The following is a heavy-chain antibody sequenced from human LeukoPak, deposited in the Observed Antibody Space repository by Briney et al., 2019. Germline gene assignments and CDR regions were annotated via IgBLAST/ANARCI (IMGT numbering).Heavy chain of an antibody. CDR3: AKAVKRSSSSGYFDY. D-gene: IGHD6-6*01. CDR2: ISWDGGST. V-gene: IGHV3-43D*03. CDR1: GFTFDDYA. J-gene: IGHJ4*02. Sequence: GGSLRLSCAASGFTFDDYAMHWDRQAPGKGLEWVSLISWDGGSTYYADSVKGRFTISRDNSKNSLYLQTNSLRAEDTALYYCAKAVKRSSSSGYFDYWGQGTLVTVSS.